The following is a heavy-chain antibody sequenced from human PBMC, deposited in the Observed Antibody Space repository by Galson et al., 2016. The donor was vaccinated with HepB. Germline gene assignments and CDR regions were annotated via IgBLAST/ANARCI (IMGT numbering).Heavy chain of an antibody. CDR3: AKVLGIASFGVTVYTFDH. V-gene: IGHV3-23*01. CDR1: GFTFSSYA. Sequence: SLRLSCAASGFTFSSYAMSWVRQAPGKGLEWVSSIGDSGGDVYYADSVKSRFTISRDSSKSTLSLQMDSLRAEDTAVYYCAKVLGIASFGVTVYTFDHWGQGTLVTVSS. D-gene: IGHD3-3*01. CDR2: IGDSGGDV. J-gene: IGHJ4*02.